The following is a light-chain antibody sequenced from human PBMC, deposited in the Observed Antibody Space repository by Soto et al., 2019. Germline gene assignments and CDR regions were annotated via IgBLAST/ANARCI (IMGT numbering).Light chain of an antibody. V-gene: IGLV2-14*01. CDR1: SSDVGDRNY. J-gene: IGLJ3*02. Sequence: QSALTQPASVSGSPGQSITISCTGTSSDVGDRNYVSWYQQFPGKAPKLIIYEVNNRPSGISNRFSGSKSGNTASLTVSGLQAEDEADYYCSSYTTIGTWGFGGGTKRTVL. CDR3: SSYTTIGTWG. CDR2: EVN.